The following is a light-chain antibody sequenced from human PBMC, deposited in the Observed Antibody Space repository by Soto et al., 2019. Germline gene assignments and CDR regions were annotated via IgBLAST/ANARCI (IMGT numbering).Light chain of an antibody. V-gene: IGKV3-20*01. CDR3: QQYGSSPPNT. J-gene: IGKJ5*01. CDR1: ETVTRNY. Sequence: EIVLTQSPGTLSLSPGERATLSCRTSETVTRNYLAWYQQKPGQAPRLLIYGTSSRATGIPDRFSGSGSGTDFTLTISRLEPEDFAVYYCQQYGSSPPNTFGQGTRVEIK. CDR2: GTS.